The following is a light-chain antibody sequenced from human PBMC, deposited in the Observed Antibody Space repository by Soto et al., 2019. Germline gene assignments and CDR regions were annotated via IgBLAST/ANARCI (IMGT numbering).Light chain of an antibody. V-gene: IGKV3-15*01. CDR1: QSISTY. CDR3: QQYNTWFT. CDR2: GAS. J-gene: IGKJ4*01. Sequence: EIVLTQSPATLSLSAGERATLSCRASQSISTYLAWYQQKPGQTPRLLIYGASTRAPGIPARFSGSGSGTEFTLTISSLQSEDFAVYYCQQYNTWFTFGGGTKVDIK.